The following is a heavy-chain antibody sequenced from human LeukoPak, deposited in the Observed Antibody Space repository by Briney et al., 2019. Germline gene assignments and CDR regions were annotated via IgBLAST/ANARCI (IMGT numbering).Heavy chain of an antibody. D-gene: IGHD5-24*01. Sequence: SETLSLTCAVSGGSISSGGYSWSWIRQPPGKGLEWIGYIYYSGSTNYNPSLKSRVTISVDTSKNQFSLKLTSVTAADTAVYYCARAPGRGYNINWFDPWGQGTLVTVSS. CDR1: GGSISSGGYS. J-gene: IGHJ5*02. CDR3: ARAPGRGYNINWFDP. V-gene: IGHV4-61*08. CDR2: IYYSGST.